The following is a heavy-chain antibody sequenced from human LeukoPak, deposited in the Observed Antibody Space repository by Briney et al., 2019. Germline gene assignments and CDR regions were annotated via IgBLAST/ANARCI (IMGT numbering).Heavy chain of an antibody. CDR3: ARVRYCSADICSGGDAFDI. CDR2: IYTRGST. J-gene: IGHJ3*02. V-gene: IGHV4-4*07. Sequence: SETLSLTCTVSGGSINNYYWSWIRQPAGKGLEWIGRIYTRGSTNYNPSLKSRVTMSVDTSKNQFSLKLSSVTAADTAVYYCARVRYCSADICSGGDAFDIWGQGTMVSVSS. CDR1: GGSINNYY. D-gene: IGHD2-15*01.